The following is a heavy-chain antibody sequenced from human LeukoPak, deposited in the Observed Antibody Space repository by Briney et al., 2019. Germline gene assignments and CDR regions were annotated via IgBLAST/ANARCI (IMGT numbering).Heavy chain of an antibody. CDR3: ARAIVATKGEYYFDY. Sequence: AASVKVSCKASGYTFTSYDINWVRQATGQGLEWMGWMNPNSGNTGYAQKFQGRVTVTRNTSISTAYMELSSLRSEDTAVYYCARAIVATKGEYYFDYWGQGTLVTVSS. J-gene: IGHJ4*02. V-gene: IGHV1-8*01. D-gene: IGHD5-12*01. CDR2: MNPNSGNT. CDR1: GYTFTSYD.